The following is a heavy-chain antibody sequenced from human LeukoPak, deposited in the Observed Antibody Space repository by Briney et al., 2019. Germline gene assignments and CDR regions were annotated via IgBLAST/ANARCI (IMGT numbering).Heavy chain of an antibody. V-gene: IGHV4-59*12. CDR3: ARRAAALDS. D-gene: IGHD6-13*01. CDR1: GASISRYY. Sequence: PSETLSLTCSVSGASISRYYWSWIRQPPGKGLEWIGYFHHSGNTNYSPSLSSRITMSVDTSKNQFSLRLNSVTAADTAIYYCARRAAALDSWGQGTLVTVPS. CDR2: FHHSGNT. J-gene: IGHJ4*02.